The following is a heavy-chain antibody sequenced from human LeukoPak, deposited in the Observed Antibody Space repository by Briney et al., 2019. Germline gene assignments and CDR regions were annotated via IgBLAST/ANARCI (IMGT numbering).Heavy chain of an antibody. CDR2: IYTSGST. Sequence: PSETLSLTCTDSGGSISSYYWSWIRQPAGKGLEWIGRIYTSGSTNYNPSLKSRVTMSVDTSKNQFSLKLSSVTAADTAVYYCARELWIYSSSWPFYYYYMDVWGKGTTVTISS. V-gene: IGHV4-4*07. J-gene: IGHJ6*03. CDR1: GGSISSYY. D-gene: IGHD6-13*01. CDR3: ARELWIYSSSWPFYYYYMDV.